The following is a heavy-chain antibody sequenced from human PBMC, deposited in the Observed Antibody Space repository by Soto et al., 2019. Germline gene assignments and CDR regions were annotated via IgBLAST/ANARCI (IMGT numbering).Heavy chain of an antibody. V-gene: IGHV3-49*04. CDR1: GFTFGDYA. D-gene: IGHD2-2*01. CDR3: TRDKMRSSTSCYYFDY. Sequence: GGSLRLSCTASGFTFGDYAMSWVRQAPGKGLEWVGFIRSKAYGGTTEYAVSVKGRFTISRDDSKSIAYLQMNSLKTEDTAVYYCTRDKMRSSTSCYYFDYWGQGTLVTVSS. CDR2: IRSKAYGGTT. J-gene: IGHJ4*02.